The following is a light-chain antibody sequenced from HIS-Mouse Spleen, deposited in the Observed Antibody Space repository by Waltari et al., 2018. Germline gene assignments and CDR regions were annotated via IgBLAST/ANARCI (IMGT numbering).Light chain of an antibody. CDR1: SSNIGLNP. CDR3: NSRDSSGNHVV. J-gene: IGLJ2*01. CDR2: SNN. Sequence: QSVLTQPRSASGTPGQRVTISCAGSSSNIGLNPVTWYQQLPGTAPKLHIYSNNQRPSGVPDRCSGSKSGTSASLAISVLQSEDEADYYCNSRDSSGNHVVFGGGTKLTVL. V-gene: IGLV1-44*01.